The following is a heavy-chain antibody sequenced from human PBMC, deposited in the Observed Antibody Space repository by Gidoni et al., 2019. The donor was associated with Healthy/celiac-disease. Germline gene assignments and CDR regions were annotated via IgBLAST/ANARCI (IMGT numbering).Heavy chain of an antibody. Sequence: QVQLQESGPGLVKPSQTLSLTCTVSGGSISSGSYYWSWIRQPAGKGLEWIGRIYTSGSTNYNPSLKSRVTISVDTSKNQFSLKLSSVTAADTAVYYCARDNPYSSSWYHYYYGMDVWGQGTTVTVSS. CDR2: IYTSGST. CDR3: ARDNPYSSSWYHYYYGMDV. D-gene: IGHD6-13*01. CDR1: GGSISSGSYY. J-gene: IGHJ6*02. V-gene: IGHV4-61*02.